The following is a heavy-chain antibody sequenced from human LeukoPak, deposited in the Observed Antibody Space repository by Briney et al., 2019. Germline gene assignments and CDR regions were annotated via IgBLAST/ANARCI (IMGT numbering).Heavy chain of an antibody. CDR3: ARDLGFNWFDS. Sequence: SETLSLTCAVYGGSFSGYYWSWIRQPPGKGLEWIGNIYHSVTTNYNPSLKSRVTISADTSKNQFSLKLSSLTAADTAVYYCARDLGFNWFDSWGQGHLVTVSS. CDR2: IYHSVTT. V-gene: IGHV4-59*01. J-gene: IGHJ5*01. CDR1: GGSFSGYY.